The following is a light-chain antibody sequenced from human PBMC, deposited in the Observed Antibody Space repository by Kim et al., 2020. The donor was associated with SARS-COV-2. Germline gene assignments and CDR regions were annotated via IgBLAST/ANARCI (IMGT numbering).Light chain of an antibody. CDR2: GAS. V-gene: IGKV3-15*01. J-gene: IGKJ5*01. CDR3: QQYNNWPPRGIT. Sequence: EIVMTQSPATLSVSPGERATLSCRASQSVSSNLAWYQQKPGQAPRLLIYGASTRATGIPARFSGSGSGTEFTLTISSLQSEDFAVYYCQQYNNWPPRGITFGQGTRLEIK. CDR1: QSVSSN.